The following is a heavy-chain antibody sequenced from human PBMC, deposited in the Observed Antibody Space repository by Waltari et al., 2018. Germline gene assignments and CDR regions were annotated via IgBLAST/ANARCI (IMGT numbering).Heavy chain of an antibody. CDR2: IRYDGSNK. V-gene: IGHV3-30*02. D-gene: IGHD6-13*01. J-gene: IGHJ6*03. CDR1: GFTFSSYG. CDR3: AATAAGGDYYYMDV. Sequence: QVQLVESGGGVVQPGGSLRLSCAASGFTFSSYGMHWVRQAPGKGLEWVAFIRYDGSNKYYADSVKGRFTISRDNSKNTLYLQMNSLRAEDTAVYYCAATAAGGDYYYMDVWGKGTTVTVSS.